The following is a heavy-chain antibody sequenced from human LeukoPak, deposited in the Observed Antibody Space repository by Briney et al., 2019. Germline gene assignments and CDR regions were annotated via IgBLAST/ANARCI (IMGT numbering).Heavy chain of an antibody. CDR2: IIPIFGTA. CDR3: ARSPRSQLPTDY. CDR1: GVTFSSYA. V-gene: IGHV1-69*05. D-gene: IGHD2-2*01. Sequence: GASVKVSCKASGVTFSSYAISWVRQAPGQGLEWMGGIIPIFGTANYAQKFQGRVTITTDESTSTAYMELSSLRSEDTAVYYCARSPRSQLPTDYWGQGTLVTVSS. J-gene: IGHJ4*02.